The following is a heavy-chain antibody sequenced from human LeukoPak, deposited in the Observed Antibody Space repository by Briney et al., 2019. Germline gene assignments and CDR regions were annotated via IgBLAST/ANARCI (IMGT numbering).Heavy chain of an antibody. CDR3: ARGLSGYSYGQYYYGMDV. CDR1: GCTFTSYD. Sequence: ASVKVSCKASGCTFTSYDINWVRQATGQGLEWMGWMNPNSGNTGYAQKFQGRVTMTRNTSISTVYMELSSLRSEDTAVYYCARGLSGYSYGQYYYGMDVWGQGTTVTVSS. J-gene: IGHJ6*02. D-gene: IGHD5-18*01. V-gene: IGHV1-8*01. CDR2: MNPNSGNT.